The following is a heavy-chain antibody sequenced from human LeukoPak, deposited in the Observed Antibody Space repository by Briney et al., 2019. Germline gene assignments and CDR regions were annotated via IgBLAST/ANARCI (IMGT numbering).Heavy chain of an antibody. D-gene: IGHD2-2*01. CDR2: IYPGDSDT. J-gene: IGHJ4*02. Sequence: GESLKTSCKGSGYSFTSYWIGWVRQMPGKSPEWMGIIYPGDSDTRYSPSFQGQVTISADKSISTAYLQWSSLKASDTAMYYCARQGCSSTSCLDYWGQGTLVTVSS. CDR3: ARQGCSSTSCLDY. V-gene: IGHV5-51*01. CDR1: GYSFTSYW.